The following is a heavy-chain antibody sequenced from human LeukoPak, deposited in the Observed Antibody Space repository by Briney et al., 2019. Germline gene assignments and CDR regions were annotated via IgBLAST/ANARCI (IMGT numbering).Heavy chain of an antibody. J-gene: IGHJ4*02. CDR2: ISAYNGNT. CDR3: ARAYSSGKWYYFDY. Sequence: GASVKVSCKASGYTFTSYAISWVRQAPGQGLEWMGWISAYNGNTNYAQKLQGRVTMTTDTSTSTAYMELRSLRSDDTAVYYCARAYSSGKWYYFDYWGQGTLVTVSS. V-gene: IGHV1-18*01. D-gene: IGHD3-22*01. CDR1: GYTFTSYA.